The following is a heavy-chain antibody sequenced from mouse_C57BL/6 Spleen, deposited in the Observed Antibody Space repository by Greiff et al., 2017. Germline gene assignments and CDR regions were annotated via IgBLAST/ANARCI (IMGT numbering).Heavy chain of an antibody. V-gene: IGHV5-12*01. CDR3: ARLVVANWYFDV. Sequence: EVKLVESGGGLVQPGGSLKLSCAASGFTFSDYYMYWVRQTPEKRLEWVAYISNGGGSTYYPDTVKGRFTISRDNAKNTLYLQMSRLKSEDTAMYYCARLVVANWYFDVWGTGTTVTVSS. D-gene: IGHD1-1*01. CDR1: GFTFSDYY. J-gene: IGHJ1*03. CDR2: ISNGGGST.